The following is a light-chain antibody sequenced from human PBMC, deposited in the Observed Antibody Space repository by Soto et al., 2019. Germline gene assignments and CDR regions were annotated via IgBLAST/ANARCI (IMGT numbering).Light chain of an antibody. J-gene: IGLJ1*01. CDR3: AAWDESLNGYV. V-gene: IGLV1-47*01. CDR2: RNN. CDR1: SSNIGSNY. Sequence: QSVLTQPPSASGTPGQRVTISCSGSSSNIGSNYVYWYQQLPGTAPKLLIYRNNQRPSGVPDRFSGSKSGTSASLAISGLQSEDEADYYCAAWDESLNGYVFGTGTKVPVL.